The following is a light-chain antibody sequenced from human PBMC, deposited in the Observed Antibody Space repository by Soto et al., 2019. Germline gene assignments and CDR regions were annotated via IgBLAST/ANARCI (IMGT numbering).Light chain of an antibody. J-gene: IGKJ1*01. V-gene: IGKV4-1*01. Sequence: DIVMTQSPDSLCVSLGEMAIIKCKSTQSALYSSNNKNYLAWYQQKPGQPPKLLIYWASTRESGVPDRFSGSGSGTDFTLTISSLQAEDVAVYYCQQYYSTPRTFGQGPKVDI. CDR2: WAS. CDR3: QQYYSTPRT. CDR1: QSALYSSNNKNY.